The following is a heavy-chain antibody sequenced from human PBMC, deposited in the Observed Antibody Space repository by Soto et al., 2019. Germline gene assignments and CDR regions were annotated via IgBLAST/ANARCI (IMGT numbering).Heavy chain of an antibody. CDR3: ARESEDLTSNFDY. V-gene: IGHV3-21*06. J-gene: IGHJ4*02. CDR1: GFTFTRYS. CDR2: ISSTTNYI. Sequence: GGSLRLSCAASGFTFTRYSMNWVRQAPGKGLEWVSSISSTTNYIYYGDSMEGRFTISRDNAKNSLYLEMNSLRAEDTAVYYCARESEDLTSNFDYWGQGTLVTVSS.